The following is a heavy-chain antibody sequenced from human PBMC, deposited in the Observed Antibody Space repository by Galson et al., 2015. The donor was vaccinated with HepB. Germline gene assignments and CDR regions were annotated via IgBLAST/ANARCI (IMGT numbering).Heavy chain of an antibody. J-gene: IGHJ1*01. CDR3: AREIRPAYSSGWKEYVQH. D-gene: IGHD6-19*01. CDR1: GFTFSSYW. Sequence: SLRLSCAASGFTFSSYWMHWVRQAPGKGLVWVSRINSDGSSTSYADSVKGRFTISRDNAKNTPYLQMNSLRAEDTAVYYCAREIRPAYSSGWKEYVQHWGQGTLVTVSS. CDR2: INSDGSST. V-gene: IGHV3-74*01.